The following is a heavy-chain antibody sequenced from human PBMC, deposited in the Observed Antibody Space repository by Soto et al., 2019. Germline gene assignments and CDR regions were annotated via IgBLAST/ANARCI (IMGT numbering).Heavy chain of an antibody. CDR3: PRAKPTYSSSDFDY. CDR1: GFTFSSYA. J-gene: IGHJ4*02. D-gene: IGHD3-22*01. CDR2: ISGRGDDT. Sequence: EVQLLESGGDLVQPGGSLRLSCAASGFTFSSYAMSWVRQAPRKGLEWVSTISGRGDDTYYTDSVKGRFTISRDNSQNTLDAHMNSLRAEDTAVYYCPRAKPTYSSSDFDYWGQATLVTVSS. V-gene: IGHV3-23*01.